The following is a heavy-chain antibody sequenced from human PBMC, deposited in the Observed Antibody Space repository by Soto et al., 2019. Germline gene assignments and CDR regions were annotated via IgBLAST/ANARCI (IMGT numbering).Heavy chain of an antibody. D-gene: IGHD6-6*01. CDR3: ARSSGSSSSYWFDP. V-gene: IGHV1-18*01. J-gene: IGHJ5*02. Sequence: ASVKVSCKASGYTFTSYGISWVRQAPGQGLEWMGWINPYNGNTNYAQKLQGRVTMTRDTSTSTVYMELSSLRSEDTAVYYCARSSGSSSSYWFDPWGQGTLVTVSS. CDR1: GYTFTSYG. CDR2: INPYNGNT.